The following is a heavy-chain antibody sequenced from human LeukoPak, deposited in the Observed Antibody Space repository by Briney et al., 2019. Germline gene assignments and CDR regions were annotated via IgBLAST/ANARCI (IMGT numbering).Heavy chain of an antibody. CDR1: GFTFSDYY. D-gene: IGHD3-22*01. J-gene: IGHJ4*02. V-gene: IGHV3-23*01. CDR3: AKDPLRKYYYDSSGYSTFDY. Sequence: GGSLRLSCAASGFTFSDYYMSWIRQAPGKGLEWVSAISGSGGSTYYADSVKGRFTISRDNSKNTLYLQMNSLRAEDTAVYYCAKDPLRKYYYDSSGYSTFDYWGQGTLVTVSS. CDR2: ISGSGGST.